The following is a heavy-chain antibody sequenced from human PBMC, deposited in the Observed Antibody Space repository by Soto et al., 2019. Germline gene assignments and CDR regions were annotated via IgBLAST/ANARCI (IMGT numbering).Heavy chain of an antibody. Sequence: QVQLQESGPGLVKPSETLSLTCSVSGGSISGYYWSWIRQPPGKGLEWIGHIHYSGSTYYNPSLKSRVTISVDTSKNQFSLRLTSVTAADTAVYYCARARYQPLPDNWGQGALVTVSS. CDR1: GGSISGYY. D-gene: IGHD2-2*01. CDR3: ARARYQPLPDN. CDR2: IHYSGST. V-gene: IGHV4-59*01. J-gene: IGHJ4*02.